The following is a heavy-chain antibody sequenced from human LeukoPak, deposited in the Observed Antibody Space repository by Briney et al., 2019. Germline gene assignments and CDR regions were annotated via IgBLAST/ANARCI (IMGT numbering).Heavy chain of an antibody. Sequence: SETLSLTCTVSGGSISSYYWSWIRLPPGKGLEWIGYIYYSGSTNYNPSLKSRVTISVDTSKNQFSLKLSSVTAADTAVYYCARDMGYSYGPKNYYYMDVWGKGTTVTVSS. V-gene: IGHV4-59*01. D-gene: IGHD5-18*01. CDR3: ARDMGYSYGPKNYYYMDV. CDR1: GGSISSYY. J-gene: IGHJ6*03. CDR2: IYYSGST.